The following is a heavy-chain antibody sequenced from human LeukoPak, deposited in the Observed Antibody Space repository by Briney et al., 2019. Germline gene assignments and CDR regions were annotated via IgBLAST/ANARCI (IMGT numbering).Heavy chain of an antibody. V-gene: IGHV3-48*01. CDR2: ISSTSSTI. Sequence: QAGGSLRLSCAASGFTFSTNSMKWVRQAPGKGLEWVSYISSTSSTIYYADFVKGRFTISRDNSKNTLYLQMISLRAEDTAIYYCARGDYGSDYWGQGTLVTVSS. J-gene: IGHJ4*02. CDR1: GFTFSTNS. D-gene: IGHD4-17*01. CDR3: ARGDYGSDY.